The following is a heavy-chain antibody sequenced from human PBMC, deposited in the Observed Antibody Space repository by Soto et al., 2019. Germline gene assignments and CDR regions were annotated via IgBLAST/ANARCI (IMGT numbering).Heavy chain of an antibody. CDR3: ARGGRWLEFYYFDH. CDR2: INAGDGNT. Sequence: ASVKVSCKASGYTFTTYAVHWVRQAPGQRLEWMGWINAGDGNTEYSQRFQGRVTIARDTSASTSHMELSSLRSEDTAVYYCARGGRWLEFYYFDHWGQGTLVTVSS. CDR1: GYTFTTYA. J-gene: IGHJ4*02. V-gene: IGHV1-3*01. D-gene: IGHD3-3*02.